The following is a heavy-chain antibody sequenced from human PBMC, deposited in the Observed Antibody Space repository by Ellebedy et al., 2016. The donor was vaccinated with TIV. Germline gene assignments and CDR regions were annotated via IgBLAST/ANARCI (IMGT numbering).Heavy chain of an antibody. V-gene: IGHV4-39*01. CDR1: GGSISSRRYC. J-gene: IGHJ5*02. CDR2: IRYSGST. CDR3: ASHPGIAAAGRVDWFDP. Sequence: MPGGSRRLSCSVSGGSISSRRYCWGWIRQPPGKGLERMWSIRYSGSTYYNPSLKSRVSIFVDTSKNQFSVKLSSVTAADTAVYYSASHPGIAAAGRVDWFDPWGHGTLVTVSS. D-gene: IGHD6-13*01.